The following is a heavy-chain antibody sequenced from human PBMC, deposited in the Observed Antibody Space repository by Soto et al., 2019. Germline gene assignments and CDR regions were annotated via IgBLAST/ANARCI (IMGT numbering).Heavy chain of an antibody. CDR2: MNPNGGNT. Sequence: QVQLVQSGAEVKRPGASVKVSCKASGYTFTNYDINWVRQATGQGLEWMGWMNPNGGNTAYVQKFQGRVNITRNTSRSTAYMELSRLRSEDTAVYYCARASYGDYDWFDPWGQGTLVTVSS. CDR1: GYTFTNYD. CDR3: ARASYGDYDWFDP. D-gene: IGHD4-17*01. J-gene: IGHJ5*02. V-gene: IGHV1-8*01.